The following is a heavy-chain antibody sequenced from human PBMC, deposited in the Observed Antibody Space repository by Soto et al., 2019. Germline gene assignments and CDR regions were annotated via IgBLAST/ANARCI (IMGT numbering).Heavy chain of an antibody. CDR3: ARAVGGPTSNLDY. Sequence: GASVKVSCKASGYTFTSYAMHWVRQAPGQRLEWMGWINAGNGNKKYSQKFQGRVTITRDTSASTAYMELSSLRSEDTAVYYCARAVGGPTSNLDYWGQGTLVTVS. CDR1: GYTFTSYA. J-gene: IGHJ4*02. CDR2: INAGNGNK. D-gene: IGHD3-16*01. V-gene: IGHV1-3*01.